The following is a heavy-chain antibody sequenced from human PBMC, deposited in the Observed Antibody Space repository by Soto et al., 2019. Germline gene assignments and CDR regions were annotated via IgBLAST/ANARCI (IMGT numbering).Heavy chain of an antibody. V-gene: IGHV1-69*06. CDR1: GGTFSSYA. CDR3: ASATAARSYYYYYYGMDV. J-gene: IGHJ6*02. CDR2: IIPIFGTA. D-gene: IGHD6-13*01. Sequence: QVQLVQSGAEVKKPGSSVKVSCKASGGTFSSYAISWVRQAPGQGLEWMGGIIPIFGTANYAQKFQGRVTITADKSTSTAYMELSSLRSEDTAVYYCASATAARSYYYYYYGMDVWGQGTTVTVSS.